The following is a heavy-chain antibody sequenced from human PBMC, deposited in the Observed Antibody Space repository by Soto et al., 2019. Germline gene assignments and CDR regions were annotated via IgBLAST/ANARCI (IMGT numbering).Heavy chain of an antibody. Sequence: GESLKISCAASGFTFSSYAMSWVRQAPGKGLEWVSAISGSGGSTYYADSVKGRFTISRDNSKNTLYLQMNSLRAEDTAVYYCAKTFPSGRRELLWFGEPTYFDYWGQGTLVTVSS. CDR3: AKTFPSGRRELLWFGEPTYFDY. CDR1: GFTFSSYA. CDR2: ISGSGGST. V-gene: IGHV3-23*01. D-gene: IGHD3-10*01. J-gene: IGHJ4*02.